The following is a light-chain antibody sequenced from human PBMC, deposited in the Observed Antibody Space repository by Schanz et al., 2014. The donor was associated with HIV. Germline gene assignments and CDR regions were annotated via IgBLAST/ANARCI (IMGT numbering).Light chain of an antibody. CDR2: EVN. CDR3: SSYTSSSTLE. CDR1: SSDVGGYNY. J-gene: IGLJ2*01. Sequence: QSALTQPPSASGSPGQSVTISCTGTSSDVGGYNYVSWFQQHPGKAPKLMIYEVNKRPSGVPDRFSGSKSDNTASLTISGLQAEDEADYYCSSYTSSSTLEFGGGTKLTVL. V-gene: IGLV2-8*01.